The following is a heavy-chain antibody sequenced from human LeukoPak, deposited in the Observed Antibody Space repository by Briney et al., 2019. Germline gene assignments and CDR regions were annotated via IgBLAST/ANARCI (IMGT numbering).Heavy chain of an antibody. V-gene: IGHV3-20*04. CDR1: VFPFDDYG. J-gene: IGHJ4*02. D-gene: IGHD3-10*01. CDR2: VSWNGAYT. CDR3: ARRKGPYGSGTYYDS. Sequence: PGGSLRLSCAASVFPFDDYGMSWVRLAPGKGLEWVSGVSWNGAYTEYADSVRGRFTISRDNAKKSLYLQMNSLRVDDTALYYCARRKGPYGSGTYYDSWGQGTLVSVSS.